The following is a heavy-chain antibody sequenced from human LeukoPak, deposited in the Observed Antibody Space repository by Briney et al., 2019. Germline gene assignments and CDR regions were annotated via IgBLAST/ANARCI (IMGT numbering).Heavy chain of an antibody. Sequence: SETLSLTCTVSGGSISSGGYYWSWIRQPAGKGLEWIGRIYTSGSTNYNPSLKSRVTMSVDTSKNQFSLKLSSVTAADTAVYYCARESRAYDFWSGYYLPASAFDYWGQGTLVTVSS. CDR2: IYTSGST. D-gene: IGHD3-3*01. V-gene: IGHV4-61*02. J-gene: IGHJ4*02. CDR3: ARESRAYDFWSGYYLPASAFDY. CDR1: GGSISSGGYY.